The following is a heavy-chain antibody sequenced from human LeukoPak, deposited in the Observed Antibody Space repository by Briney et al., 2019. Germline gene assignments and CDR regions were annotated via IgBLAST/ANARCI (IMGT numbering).Heavy chain of an antibody. Sequence: ASVKVSCKASGYTFTSYGISWVRQAPGQGLEWMGWISPFNGNTNYAEKFQGRVTMTTDTSTSTVGMELRSLRSDDTAVYYCARGSLGWGSEPEYFDYWGQGTLVTVSS. J-gene: IGHJ4*01. CDR2: ISPFNGNT. D-gene: IGHD1-14*01. CDR3: ARGSLGWGSEPEYFDY. V-gene: IGHV1-18*01. CDR1: GYTFTSYG.